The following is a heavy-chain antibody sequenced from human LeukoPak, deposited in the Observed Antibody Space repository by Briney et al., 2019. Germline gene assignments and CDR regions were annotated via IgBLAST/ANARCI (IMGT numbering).Heavy chain of an antibody. J-gene: IGHJ5*02. CDR2: IRSKANSYAT. CDR3: SRGRFDP. CDR1: GFTLSGSA. V-gene: IGHV3-73*01. Sequence: GGSLRLSCAASGFTLSGSAMHWVRQASGKGLEWVGRIRSKANSYATAYAASVKGRFTISRDDSKNTAYLQMNSLKTEDTAVYYCSRGRFDPWGQGTLVTVSS.